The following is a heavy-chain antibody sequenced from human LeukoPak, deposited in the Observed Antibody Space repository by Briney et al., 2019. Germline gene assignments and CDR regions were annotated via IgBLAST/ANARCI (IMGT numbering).Heavy chain of an antibody. D-gene: IGHD6-13*01. CDR1: GYTFTGYY. J-gene: IGHJ4*02. Sequence: ASVKVSCKASGYTFTGYYMHWVRQAPGQGLEWMGWINPNSGDTNSAQNFQGRVTMTRDTSISTAYMELTRLRSDDTAVYYCASQRAPDQQLAPFDFWGQGTLVTVSS. CDR3: ASQRAPDQQLAPFDF. V-gene: IGHV1-2*02. CDR2: INPNSGDT.